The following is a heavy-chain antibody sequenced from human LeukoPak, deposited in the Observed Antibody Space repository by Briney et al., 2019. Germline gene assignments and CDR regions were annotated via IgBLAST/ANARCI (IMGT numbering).Heavy chain of an antibody. J-gene: IGHJ6*03. CDR1: GGSISSYY. CDR3: ARDTFEDIVVVPAAISPHYYYYYMDV. V-gene: IGHV4-4*07. D-gene: IGHD2-2*01. Sequence: SGTLSLTCTVSGGSISSYYWSWIRQPAGKGLEWIGRIYTSGSTNYNPSLKSRVTMSVDTSKNQFSLKLSSVTAADTAVYYCARDTFEDIVVVPAAISPHYYYYYMDVWGKGTTVTISS. CDR2: IYTSGST.